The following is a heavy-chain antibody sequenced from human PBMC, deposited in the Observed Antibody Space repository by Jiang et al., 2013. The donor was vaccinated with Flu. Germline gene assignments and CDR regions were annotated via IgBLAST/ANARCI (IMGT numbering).Heavy chain of an antibody. CDR3: ARGRGYSYGNDGFDI. D-gene: IGHD5-18*01. V-gene: IGHV3-74*01. Sequence: GLVWVSRINSDGSSTSYGDSVKGRFTISRDNAKNTLYLQMNSLRAEDTAVYYCARGRGYSYGNDGFDIWGQGTMVTVSS. J-gene: IGHJ3*02. CDR2: INSDGSST.